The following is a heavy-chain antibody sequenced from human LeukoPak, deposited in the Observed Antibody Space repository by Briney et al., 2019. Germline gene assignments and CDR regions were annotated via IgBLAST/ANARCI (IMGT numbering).Heavy chain of an antibody. Sequence: GRSLRLSCAASGFSLDDYAMLWVWQVPRKGLEWVSAISWNSGNIGYADSVKGRFTISRDNAKNSLYLQMDSLRPEDTALYYCAKDMTKEVRGVMGYWGQGTLVTVSS. J-gene: IGHJ4*02. CDR2: ISWNSGNI. CDR1: GFSLDDYA. CDR3: AKDMTKEVRGVMGY. D-gene: IGHD3-10*01. V-gene: IGHV3-9*01.